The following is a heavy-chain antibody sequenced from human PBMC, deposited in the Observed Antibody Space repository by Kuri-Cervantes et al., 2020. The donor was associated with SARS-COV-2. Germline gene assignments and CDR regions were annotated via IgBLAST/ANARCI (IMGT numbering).Heavy chain of an antibody. D-gene: IGHD6-19*01. CDR2: ISAYNGNT. Sequence: ASVKVSCKASGYTLTSYGISWVRQAPGQGLEWMGWISAYNGNTNYAQKLQGRVTMTTDTSTSTAYMELKSLRSDDTAVYYCARVRIGIAVAGDDAFDIWGQGTMVTVSS. CDR3: ARVRIGIAVAGDDAFDI. CDR1: GYTLTSYG. J-gene: IGHJ3*02. V-gene: IGHV1-18*01.